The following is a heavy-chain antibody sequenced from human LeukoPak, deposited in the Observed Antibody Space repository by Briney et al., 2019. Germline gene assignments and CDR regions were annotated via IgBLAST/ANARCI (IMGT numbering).Heavy chain of an antibody. V-gene: IGHV3-30-3*01. CDR1: GFTFSSYA. Sequence: GGSLRLSCAASGFTFSSYAMHWVRQAPGKGLEWVAVISYDGSNKYYADSVKGRFTISRDNSRNTLYLQMNSLRAEDTAVYYCASRHGNTPFDYWGQGTLVTVSS. CDR3: ASRHGNTPFDY. CDR2: ISYDGSNK. J-gene: IGHJ4*02. D-gene: IGHD2-2*02.